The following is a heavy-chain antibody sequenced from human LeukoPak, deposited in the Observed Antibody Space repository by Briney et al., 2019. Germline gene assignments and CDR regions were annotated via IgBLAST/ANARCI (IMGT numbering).Heavy chain of an antibody. CDR1: GFTFSSYA. CDR3: AKDVVRVWLLRHFDY. J-gene: IGHJ4*02. Sequence: GGSLRLSCAASGFTFSSYAMSWVRQALGKGLEWVSPISDSGGSTYYSDSVKGRFTISRDNSKNTLYLQMNSLRAEDTAVYYCAKDVVRVWLLRHFDYWGQGTLVTVSS. CDR2: ISDSGGST. V-gene: IGHV3-23*01. D-gene: IGHD3-22*01.